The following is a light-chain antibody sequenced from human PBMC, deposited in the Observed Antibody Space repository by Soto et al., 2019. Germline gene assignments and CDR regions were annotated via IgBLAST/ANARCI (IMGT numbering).Light chain of an antibody. CDR2: GAS. CDR1: QSVSSSY. Sequence: EIVLTQSACTLSLSSGERATPSCRASQSVSSSYVAWYQQKPGQAPRLVIYGASGRADGIPHRFSGSGFATDFTPTISKVEPEDFAVYYCQQYGTPRSVTFGQGTRLEIK. V-gene: IGKV3-20*01. J-gene: IGKJ5*01. CDR3: QQYGTPRSVT.